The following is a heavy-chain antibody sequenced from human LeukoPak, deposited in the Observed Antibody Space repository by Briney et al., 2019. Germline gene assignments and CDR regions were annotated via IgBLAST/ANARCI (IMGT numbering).Heavy chain of an antibody. V-gene: IGHV3-13*01. J-gene: IGHJ4*02. CDR2: IGTAGDT. Sequence: GGSLRLSCAASGFTFSSYDMHWVRQATGKGLEWVSAIGTAGDTYYPGSVKGRFTISRENAKNSLYLQMNSLRAGDTAVYYCARAGTYCGGDCYSYFDYWGQGTLVTVSS. D-gene: IGHD2-21*02. CDR3: ARAGTYCGGDCYSYFDY. CDR1: GFTFSSYD.